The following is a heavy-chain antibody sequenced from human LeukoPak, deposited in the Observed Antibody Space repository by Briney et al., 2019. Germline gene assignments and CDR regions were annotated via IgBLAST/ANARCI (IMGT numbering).Heavy chain of an antibody. J-gene: IGHJ5*02. Sequence: GASVKVSCKASGYTFTNYFMHWVRQAPGQGLEWMGGIIPIFGTANYAQKFQGRVTITADESTSTAYMELSSLRSEDTAVYYCARGLGTYWGKDFLNWFDPWGQGTLVTVSS. CDR2: IIPIFGTA. V-gene: IGHV1-69*13. CDR1: GYTFTNYF. CDR3: ARGLGTYWGKDFLNWFDP. D-gene: IGHD7-27*01.